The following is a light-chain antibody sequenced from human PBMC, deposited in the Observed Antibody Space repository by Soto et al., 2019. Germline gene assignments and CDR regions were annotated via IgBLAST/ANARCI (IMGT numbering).Light chain of an antibody. CDR1: SGSVSAANY. V-gene: IGLV8-61*01. CDR3: VLYMGTGIWV. CDR2: NTN. J-gene: IGLJ3*02. Sequence: QAVVTQEPSFSVSPGGTVTLTCGLRSGSVSAANYPTWSQQAPGQAPRALIYNTNIRSSGVPDRFSGSILGKKAALTITGAQAHDESNYYCVLYMGTGIWVFGGGTKLTVL.